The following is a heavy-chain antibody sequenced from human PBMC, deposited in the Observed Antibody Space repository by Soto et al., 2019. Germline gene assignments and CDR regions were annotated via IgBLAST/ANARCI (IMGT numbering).Heavy chain of an antibody. V-gene: IGHV3-33*01. CDR2: IWHDGSNI. D-gene: IGHD2-15*01. CDR3: ATDHEPYCSGGTCFSLSGGYGMDV. CDR1: GFTFSSYG. Sequence: QVQLVESGGGVVQPGRSLRVSCAASGFTFSSYGMHWVRQAPGKGLEWVAAIWHDGSNIHYADAVKGRFTISRDNSENTLYLQMNSLRAEDTAVYYCATDHEPYCSGGTCFSLSGGYGMDVWGQGTTVTVSS. J-gene: IGHJ6*02.